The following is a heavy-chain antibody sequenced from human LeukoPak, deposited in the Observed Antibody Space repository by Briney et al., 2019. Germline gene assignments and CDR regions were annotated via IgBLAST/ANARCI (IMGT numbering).Heavy chain of an antibody. D-gene: IGHD6-13*01. CDR2: INPNSGGT. V-gene: IGHV1-2*06. CDR3: ASQGYLIDY. Sequence: GASVKVSCKASGYTFTGYYMHWVRQAPGQGLEWMGRINPNSGGTNNAQIFQGRVTMTRATSIHPAHKELSRLRADDAADYYCASQGYLIDYWGQETLVTVSS. J-gene: IGHJ4*02. CDR1: GYTFTGYY.